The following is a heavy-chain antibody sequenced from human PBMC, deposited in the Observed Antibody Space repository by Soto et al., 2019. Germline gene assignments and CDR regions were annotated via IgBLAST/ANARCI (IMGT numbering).Heavy chain of an antibody. J-gene: IGHJ6*02. Sequence: ASVKLSCKASGSTFTSYGISWVRQAPGQGLEWMGWISAYNGNINYAQKLQGRVTMTTDTSTSTAYMELRSLRSDDTAVYYCAKAAAALGDYYGMDVWGQGTTVTVSS. CDR1: GSTFTSYG. V-gene: IGHV1-18*04. CDR2: ISAYNGNI. CDR3: AKAAAALGDYYGMDV. D-gene: IGHD6-13*01.